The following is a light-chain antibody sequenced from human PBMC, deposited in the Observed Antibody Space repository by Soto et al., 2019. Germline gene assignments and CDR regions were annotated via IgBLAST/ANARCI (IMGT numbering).Light chain of an antibody. V-gene: IGLV2-23*01. CDR2: EGS. Sequence: QSALTQPASVSGSPGQSITISCTGTSSDVGSSNLVSWYQQHPGEAPKLMIYEGSKRPSGVSDRFSGSKTGNTASLTISGLQAEDEGDYYCCSYAGSSTWVFGGGTKVTVL. CDR3: CSYAGSSTWV. J-gene: IGLJ3*02. CDR1: SSDVGSSNL.